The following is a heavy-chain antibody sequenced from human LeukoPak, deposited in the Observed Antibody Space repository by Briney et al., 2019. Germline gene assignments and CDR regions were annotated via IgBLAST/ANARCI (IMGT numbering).Heavy chain of an antibody. J-gene: IGHJ6*03. CDR1: GGSFSGYY. CDR2: INHSGST. CDR3: ARSSSWYQGYYYYYMDV. D-gene: IGHD6-13*01. Sequence: SETLSLTCAVYGGSFSGYYWSWIRQPPGKGLEWIGEINHSGSTNYNPSLKSRVTISVDTFKNQFSLKLSSVTAADTAVYYCARSSSWYQGYYYYYMDVWGKGTTVTVSS. V-gene: IGHV4-34*01.